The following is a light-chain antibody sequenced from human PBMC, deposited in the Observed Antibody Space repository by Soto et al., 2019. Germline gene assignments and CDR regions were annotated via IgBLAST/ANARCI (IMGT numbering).Light chain of an antibody. J-gene: IGKJ1*01. CDR1: QTVSSAR. CDR3: QQYGSSPKT. V-gene: IGKV3-20*01. Sequence: EIVLTQSPGTLSLSPGEIGTLCCMASQTVSSARLAWFQQKPGQAPRLLIYAASTRATGIPDRFSGSGSGTDFTLTISRLEPEDFAVYYCQQYGSSPKTFGQGTKVDI. CDR2: AAS.